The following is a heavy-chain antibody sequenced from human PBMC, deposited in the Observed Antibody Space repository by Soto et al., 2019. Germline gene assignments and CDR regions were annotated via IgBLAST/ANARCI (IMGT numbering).Heavy chain of an antibody. Sequence: QVQLVQSGAEVKKPGSSVKVSCKASGGTFSSYAISWVRQAPGQGLEWMGGIIPILGTANYAQKFQGRVTITADESTSTAYMELSSLRSEDTAGYYCARGLVGATHYYYYGMDVWGQGTTVTVSS. D-gene: IGHD1-26*01. J-gene: IGHJ6*02. CDR3: ARGLVGATHYYYYGMDV. V-gene: IGHV1-69*11. CDR2: IIPILGTA. CDR1: GGTFSSYA.